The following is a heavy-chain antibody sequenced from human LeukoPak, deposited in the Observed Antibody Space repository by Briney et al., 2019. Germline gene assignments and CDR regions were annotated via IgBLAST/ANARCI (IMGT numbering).Heavy chain of an antibody. CDR3: VKDFDGSGPGH. D-gene: IGHD4-23*01. Sequence: GGSLRLSCSTSGFTFTDYYMSWVRQAPGKGLEWVSYISNTGRNTYDAESVKGRFTISRDNARKSLYLQMDSLRVEDTGMYYCVKDFDGSGPGHWGQGTLVTVSS. V-gene: IGHV3-11*01. J-gene: IGHJ4*02. CDR2: ISNTGRNT. CDR1: GFTFTDYY.